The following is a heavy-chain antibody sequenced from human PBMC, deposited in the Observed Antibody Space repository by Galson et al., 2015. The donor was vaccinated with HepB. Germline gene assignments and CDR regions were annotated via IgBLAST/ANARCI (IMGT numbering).Heavy chain of an antibody. V-gene: IGHV3-30*03. CDR3: ARVGSSANFDY. CDR1: GFIFRSYG. J-gene: IGHJ4*02. CDR2: ISYDGTNK. Sequence: SLRLSCAASGFIFRSYGMHWVRQTPGKGLKWVAVISYDGTNKYYADSVKGRFTISRDNSKNTLYLQMNSLRAEDTAVYYCARVGSSANFDYWGQGTLVTVSS. D-gene: IGHD6-6*01.